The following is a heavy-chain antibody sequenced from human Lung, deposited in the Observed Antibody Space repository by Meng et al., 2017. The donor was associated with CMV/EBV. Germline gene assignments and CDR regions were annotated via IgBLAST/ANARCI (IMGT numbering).Heavy chain of an antibody. CDR1: GFTFGDYA. J-gene: IGHJ1*01. V-gene: IGHV3-49*04. CDR3: ARGSGSPEH. Sequence: RFXCTASGFTFGDYAMTWVRQAPGKRLEWIGFIRNRTRGGTTEYAASVKGRFSILRDDSKSIAYLQMDSVKIEDTGVYFCARGSGSPEHWGQGTLVTVSS. D-gene: IGHD3-10*01. CDR2: IRNRTRGGTT.